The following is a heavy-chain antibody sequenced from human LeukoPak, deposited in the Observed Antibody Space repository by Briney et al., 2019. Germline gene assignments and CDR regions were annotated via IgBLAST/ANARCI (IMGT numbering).Heavy chain of an antibody. CDR2: MNPNSGNT. D-gene: IGHD6-13*01. Sequence: ASVKVSCKASGYTFTSYDINWVRQATGQGLEWMGWMNPNSGNTGYAQKFQGRVTMTRNTSISTAYMELSSLRSEDTAVYYCARNWVAAAACFDYWGQGTLVTVSS. V-gene: IGHV1-8*01. J-gene: IGHJ4*02. CDR1: GYTFTSYD. CDR3: ARNWVAAAACFDY.